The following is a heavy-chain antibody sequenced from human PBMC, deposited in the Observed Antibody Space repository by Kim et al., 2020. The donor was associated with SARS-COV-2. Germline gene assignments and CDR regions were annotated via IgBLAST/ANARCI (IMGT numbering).Heavy chain of an antibody. CDR1: GYTFTGYY. D-gene: IGHD4-17*01. V-gene: IGHV1-2*06. CDR3: SIAYGDYHYYYYGMDV. J-gene: IGHJ6*02. Sequence: ASVKVSCKASGYTFTGYYMHWVRQAPGQGLEWMGRINPNSGGTNYAQKFQGRVTMTRDTSISTAYMELSRLRSDDTAVYYCSIAYGDYHYYYYGMDVWGQGTTVTVSS. CDR2: INPNSGGT.